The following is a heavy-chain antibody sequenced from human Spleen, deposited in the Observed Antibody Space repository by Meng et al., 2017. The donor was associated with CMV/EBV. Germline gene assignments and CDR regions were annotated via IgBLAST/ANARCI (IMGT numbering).Heavy chain of an antibody. V-gene: IGHV2-5*01. CDR2: IDWNDDK. CDR1: GFSVTTSGVG. CDR3: AHSRYDFWSGAYTAWFFDY. J-gene: IGHJ4*02. D-gene: IGHD3-3*01. Sequence: SGPTLVKPAPTLTLTCSLSGFSVTTSGVGVGWIRQPPGKALEWLALIDWNDDKLYRASLENRLTITKDPSKNQVVLTMTNMDPVDTATYFCAHSRYDFWSGAYTAWFFDYWGQGTLVTVSS.